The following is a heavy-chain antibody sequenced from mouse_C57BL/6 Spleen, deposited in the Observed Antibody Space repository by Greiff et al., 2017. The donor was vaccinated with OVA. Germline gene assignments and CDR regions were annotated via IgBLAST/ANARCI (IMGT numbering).Heavy chain of an antibody. Sequence: EVMLVESGGGLVKPGGSLKLSCAASGFTFSSYAMSWVRQTPEKRLEWVATISDGGSYTYYPDNVKGRFTISRDNAKNNLYLQMSQLKSEDTAMYYCARDYDYDGDYYAMDYWGQGTSVTVSS. J-gene: IGHJ4*01. CDR1: GFTFSSYA. D-gene: IGHD2-4*01. CDR2: ISDGGSYT. CDR3: ARDYDYDGDYYAMDY. V-gene: IGHV5-4*01.